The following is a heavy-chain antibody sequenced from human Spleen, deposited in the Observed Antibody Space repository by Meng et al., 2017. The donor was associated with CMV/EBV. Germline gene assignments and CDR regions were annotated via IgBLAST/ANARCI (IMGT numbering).Heavy chain of an antibody. Sequence: SETLSLTCTVSGGSISSYYWSWIRQPPGKGLEWIGYIYYSGSTNYNPSLKSRVTISVDTSKNQFSLKLSSVTAADTAVYYCAARRLRFLEWFWDYGMDVWGQGTTVTAP. J-gene: IGHJ6*02. CDR1: GGSISSYY. D-gene: IGHD3-3*01. V-gene: IGHV4-59*01. CDR3: AARRLRFLEWFWDYGMDV. CDR2: IYYSGST.